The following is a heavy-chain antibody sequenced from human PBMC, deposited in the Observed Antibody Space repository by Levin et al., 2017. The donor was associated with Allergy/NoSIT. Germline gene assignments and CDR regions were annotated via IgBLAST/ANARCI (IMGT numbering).Heavy chain of an antibody. D-gene: IGHD3-16*01. Sequence: PGGSLRLSCKASGSIFTNYWIVWVRQMPGKGLEWMGLFYPGDSDTRYSPSFQGQVTISADKSISTAYLQWSSLKASDTAMYYCARVMRDVGSTPPFGYWGQGSLITVSS. V-gene: IGHV5-51*01. CDR3: ARVMRDVGSTPPFGY. CDR2: FYPGDSDT. CDR1: GSIFTNYW. J-gene: IGHJ4*02.